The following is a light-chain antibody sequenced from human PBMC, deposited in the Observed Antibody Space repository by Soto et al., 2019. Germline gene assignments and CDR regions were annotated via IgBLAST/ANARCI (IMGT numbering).Light chain of an antibody. V-gene: IGLV1-44*01. Sequence: QSVLTQPPSTSGTPGQRVTISCSGSSTNVGVNPVNWYQQFPGTAPRLLIYTNDQRPSGVPGRFSGSKHGTTASLDISGLQSDDEADYYCAAWDDSLYGLVFGGGTKLTVL. J-gene: IGLJ2*01. CDR2: TND. CDR1: STNVGVNP. CDR3: AAWDDSLYGLV.